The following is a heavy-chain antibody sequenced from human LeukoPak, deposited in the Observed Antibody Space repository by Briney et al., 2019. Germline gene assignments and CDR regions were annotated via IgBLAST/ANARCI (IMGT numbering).Heavy chain of an antibody. V-gene: IGHV3-30*18. J-gene: IGHJ6*02. CDR3: AKEYLYCSSTSCYLVDGMDV. CDR2: ISYDGSNK. CDR1: GFTFSSYG. D-gene: IGHD2-2*01. Sequence: GGSLRLSCAASGFTFSSYGMHWVRQAPGKGLEWVAVISYDGSNKYYADSVKGRFTISRDNSKNTLYLQMNSLRAEDTAVYYCAKEYLYCSSTSCYLVDGMDVWGQGTTVTVSS.